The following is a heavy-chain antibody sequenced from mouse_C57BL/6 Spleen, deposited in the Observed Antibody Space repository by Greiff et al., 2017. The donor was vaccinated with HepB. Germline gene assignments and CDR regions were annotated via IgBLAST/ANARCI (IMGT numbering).Heavy chain of an antibody. J-gene: IGHJ3*01. Sequence: QVQLQQSGAELVKSGASVKLSCKASGYTFTEYTIHWVKQRSGQGLEWIGWFYPGSGSIKYNEKFKDKATLTADKSSSTVYMALSRLTSEDSAVYFCARDEEGYYNGRRPWFAYWGKGTLVTVSA. D-gene: IGHD1-1*01. CDR3: ARDEEGYYNGRRPWFAY. V-gene: IGHV1-62-2*01. CDR1: GYTFTEYT. CDR2: FYPGSGSI.